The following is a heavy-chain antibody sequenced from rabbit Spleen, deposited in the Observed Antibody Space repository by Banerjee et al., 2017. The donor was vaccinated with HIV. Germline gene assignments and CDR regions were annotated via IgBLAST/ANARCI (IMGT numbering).Heavy chain of an antibody. CDR3: ARAAFGSGDPFNL. D-gene: IGHD1-1*01. V-gene: IGHV1S47*01. CDR2: IEPIFGNT. CDR1: GFDFSNYG. J-gene: IGHJ4*01. Sequence: QEQLVESGGGLVQPGGSLKLSCKASGFDFSNYGVSWVRQAPGKGLEWIGYIEPIFGNTYYANWVNGRFTISSHNAQNTLYLQLSSLTAADTATYFCARAAFGSGDPFNLWGPGTLVTVS.